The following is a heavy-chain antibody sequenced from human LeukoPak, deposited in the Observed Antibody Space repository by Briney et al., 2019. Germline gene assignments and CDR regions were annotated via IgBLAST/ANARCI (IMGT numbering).Heavy chain of an antibody. Sequence: PGGSLRLSCAASGFTFSSYSMNWVRQAPGKGLEWVSSISSSSSYIYYADSVKGRFTISRDNAKNSLYPQMNSLRAEDTAVYYCAREEVYCSGGSCYSDFDYWGQGTLVTVSS. V-gene: IGHV3-21*01. J-gene: IGHJ4*02. CDR3: AREEVYCSGGSCYSDFDY. CDR1: GFTFSSYS. D-gene: IGHD2-15*01. CDR2: ISSSSSYI.